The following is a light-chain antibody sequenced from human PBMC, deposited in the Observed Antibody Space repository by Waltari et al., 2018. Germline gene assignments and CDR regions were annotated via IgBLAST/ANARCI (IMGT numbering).Light chain of an antibody. Sequence: QSVLTQPPSASGTPGQRVTISCSGSSSNIGSSTVNWYQQLPGTAPKLLIYSNNQRPSGVPDRFPGSTSGTSASLAISGLQSEDEADYYCAAWDDSLNWVFGGGTKLTVL. J-gene: IGLJ3*02. CDR2: SNN. CDR1: SSNIGSST. V-gene: IGLV1-44*01. CDR3: AAWDDSLNWV.